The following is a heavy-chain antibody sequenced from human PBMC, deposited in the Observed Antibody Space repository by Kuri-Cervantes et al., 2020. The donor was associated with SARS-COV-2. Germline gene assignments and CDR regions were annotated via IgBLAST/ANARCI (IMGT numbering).Heavy chain of an antibody. J-gene: IGHJ4*02. CDR3: ARDTGDDFDY. Sequence: GGSLRLSCAASGFTFSSYSMSWVRQAPGKGLEWVSSISSSSSYIYYADSVKGRFTISRDNAKNSLYLQMNSLRAEDTAVYYCARDTGDDFDYWGQGTLVTVSS. CDR1: GFTFSSYS. D-gene: IGHD3-10*01. V-gene: IGHV3-21*01. CDR2: ISSSSSYI.